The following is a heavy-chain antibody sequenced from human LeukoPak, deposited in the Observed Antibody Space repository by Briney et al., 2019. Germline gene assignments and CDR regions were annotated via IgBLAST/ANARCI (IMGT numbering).Heavy chain of an antibody. D-gene: IGHD3-3*01. Sequence: SVKVSCKASGGNFSSYAISWVRQAPGQGLEGMGGIIPIFGTANYAQKFQGRVTITADESTSTAYMELSSLRAEDTAVYYCAKAPPKGYDFWSGYSHFDYWGQGTLVTVSS. CDR1: GGNFSSYA. CDR3: AKAPPKGYDFWSGYSHFDY. CDR2: IIPIFGTA. J-gene: IGHJ4*02. V-gene: IGHV1-69*13.